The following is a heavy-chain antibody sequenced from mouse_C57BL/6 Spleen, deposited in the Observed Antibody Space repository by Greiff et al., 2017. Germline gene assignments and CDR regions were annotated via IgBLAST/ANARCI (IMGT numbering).Heavy chain of an antibody. CDR3: ARQADDGFYDV. V-gene: IGHV5-9*01. CDR2: ISGGGGNS. Sequence: EVQLVESGGGLVKPGGSLKLSCAASGFTFSSYTMSWVRQTPEKRLEWVATISGGGGNSYYPDSVKGRFTISRDNAKHTLYLQMSSLRSEDTALYYCARQADDGFYDVWGTGTTVTVSS. J-gene: IGHJ1*03. D-gene: IGHD2-3*01. CDR1: GFTFSSYT.